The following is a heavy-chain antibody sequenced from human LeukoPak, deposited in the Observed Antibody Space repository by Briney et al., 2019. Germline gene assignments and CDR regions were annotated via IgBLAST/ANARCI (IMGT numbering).Heavy chain of an antibody. Sequence: SETLSLTCAVYGGSFSGYYWSWIRQPPGKGLEWIGSIYYSGSTYYNPSLKSRVTISVDTSKNQFSLKLSSVTAADTAVYYCARDKGVVVAATNWFDPWGQGTLVTVSS. J-gene: IGHJ5*02. CDR3: ARDKGVVVAATNWFDP. CDR2: IYYSGST. V-gene: IGHV4-34*01. D-gene: IGHD2-15*01. CDR1: GGSFSGYY.